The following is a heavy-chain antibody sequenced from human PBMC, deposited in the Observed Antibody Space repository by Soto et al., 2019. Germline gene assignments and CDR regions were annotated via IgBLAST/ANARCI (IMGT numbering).Heavy chain of an antibody. Sequence: QVQLVESGGGVVQPGRSLRLSCAASGFTFSNYAMHWVRQGPGKGLEWVAVISYDGTNKYYADSVKGRFTISRDNSKNTLYLQMNSLSAEDTAVYYCARDGSYYDSSGYYYSVPGDYWGQGTLVTVSS. J-gene: IGHJ4*02. CDR3: ARDGSYYDSSGYYYSVPGDY. CDR2: ISYDGTNK. CDR1: GFTFSNYA. V-gene: IGHV3-30-3*01. D-gene: IGHD3-22*01.